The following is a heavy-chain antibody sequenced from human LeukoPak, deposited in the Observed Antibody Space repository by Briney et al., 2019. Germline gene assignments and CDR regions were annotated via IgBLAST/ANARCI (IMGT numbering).Heavy chain of an antibody. J-gene: IGHJ6*02. CDR3: ARDQEISIFGVVIPVDV. CDR1: GFTFSSYS. CDR2: ITSSGVYT. D-gene: IGHD3-3*01. V-gene: IGHV3-21*01. Sequence: GGSLSLTFAACGFTFSSYSMNWLRQAPGKGLEWVSTITSSGVYTYYAGAVKGRFTISRDNAKNSLYLQMNSLRAEDTAVYYCARDQEISIFGVVIPVDVWVQGNTVTVSS.